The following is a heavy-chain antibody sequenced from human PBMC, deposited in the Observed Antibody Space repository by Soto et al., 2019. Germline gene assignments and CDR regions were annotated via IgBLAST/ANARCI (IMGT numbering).Heavy chain of an antibody. D-gene: IGHD1-26*01. J-gene: IGHJ3*02. CDR1: GATLDTFINFG. CDR3: ARDSGVGAIYGAALDI. V-gene: IGHV1-69*05. Sequence: GASVKVSCKASGATLDTFINFGITWVRRAPGQGLEWMGGIIPVFGTAHYAQKFQGRFTISRDDSKNTLYLEMNSLRGEDTAVYYCARDSGVGAIYGAALDIWGQGTMVTVSS. CDR2: IIPVFGTA.